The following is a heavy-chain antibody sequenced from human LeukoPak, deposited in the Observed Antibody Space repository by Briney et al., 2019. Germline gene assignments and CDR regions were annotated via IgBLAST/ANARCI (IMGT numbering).Heavy chain of an antibody. J-gene: IGHJ6*04. CDR3: ARDPRGSYYYYGMDV. CDR2: ISYDGSNK. V-gene: IGHV3-30*04. Sequence: GGSLRLSCAASGFTFSSYAMHWVRQAPGKGLEWVAVISYDGSNKYYADSVKGRFTISRDNSKNTLYLQMNSLRAEDTAVYYCARDPRGSYYYYGMDVWGKRTTVTVSS. D-gene: IGHD5-12*01. CDR1: GFTFSSYA.